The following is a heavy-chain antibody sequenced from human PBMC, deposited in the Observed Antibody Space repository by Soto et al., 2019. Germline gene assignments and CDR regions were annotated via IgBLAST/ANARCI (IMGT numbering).Heavy chain of an antibody. CDR2: ISYDGSNK. J-gene: IGHJ3*02. CDR3: AKDLGGYYDSSGYYAIPHELFDI. D-gene: IGHD3-22*01. Sequence: LPGGSLRLSCAASGFTFSSYGMHWVRQAPGKGLEWVAVISYDGSNKYYADSVKGRFTISRDNSKNTLYLQMNSLRAEDTAVYYCAKDLGGYYDSSGYYAIPHELFDIWGQGTMVTVSS. CDR1: GFTFSSYG. V-gene: IGHV3-30*18.